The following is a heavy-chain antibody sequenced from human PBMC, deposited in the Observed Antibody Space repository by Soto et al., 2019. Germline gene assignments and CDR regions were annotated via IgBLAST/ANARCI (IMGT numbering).Heavy chain of an antibody. CDR3: AKAPGVAATIDY. Sequence: QVQLVESGGGVVQPGRSLRLSCAASGFTFSGYGMHWVRQAPGKGLEWVAVISYDGSNKYYADSVKGRFTISRDNSKNTLYLQMNSLRAEDTAVYYCAKAPGVAATIDYWGQGTLVTVSS. J-gene: IGHJ4*02. V-gene: IGHV3-30*18. CDR2: ISYDGSNK. D-gene: IGHD2-15*01. CDR1: GFTFSGYG.